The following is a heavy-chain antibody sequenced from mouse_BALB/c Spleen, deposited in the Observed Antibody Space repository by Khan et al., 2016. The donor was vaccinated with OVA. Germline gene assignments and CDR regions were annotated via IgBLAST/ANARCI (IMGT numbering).Heavy chain of an antibody. Sequence: VQLQQSGAELVKPGASVKLSCKASGYTFTRYWMHWVKLRPGQGFEWIGEINPNNGGTNYNEKFKRKATLSVDKSSSTAYMQLSSRTSEDSAVDYCTIGNYPYYTMDYWGQGTSVTVSS. D-gene: IGHD2-1*01. CDR3: TIGNYPYYTMDY. CDR1: GYTFTRYW. J-gene: IGHJ4*01. CDR2: INPNNGGT. V-gene: IGHV1S81*02.